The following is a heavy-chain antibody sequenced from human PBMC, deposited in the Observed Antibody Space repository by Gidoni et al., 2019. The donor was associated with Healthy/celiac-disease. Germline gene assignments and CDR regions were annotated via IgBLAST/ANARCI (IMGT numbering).Heavy chain of an antibody. D-gene: IGHD3-3*01. Sequence: EVQLVESGGGLVKPGGSLRLSCAASGFTFSNAWMSWVRQAPGKGLEWVGRIKSKTDGGKTDYAAPVKGRFTISRDDSKNTLYLQMNSLKTEDTDVYYCTTEPYYDFWSGYYFSSVAGGDYYWGQGTLVTVSS. CDR3: TTEPYYDFWSGYYFSSVAGGDYY. CDR2: IKSKTDGGKT. V-gene: IGHV3-15*01. J-gene: IGHJ4*02. CDR1: GFTFSNAW.